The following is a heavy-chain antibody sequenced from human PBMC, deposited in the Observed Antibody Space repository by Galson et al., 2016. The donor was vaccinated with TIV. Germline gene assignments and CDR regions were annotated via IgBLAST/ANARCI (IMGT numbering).Heavy chain of an antibody. D-gene: IGHD2-15*01. CDR1: GYTLTNYD. Sequence: SVKVSCKASGYTLTNYDMHWVRQAPGQGLEWMGIISPSGGRTTYAQRFQGRVTMTRDTSTSTVYMELSSLRSEDTAVYFCARDIPCGGSCYFFDDWGQGTLVTVSS. CDR2: ISPSGGRT. V-gene: IGHV1-46*01. CDR3: ARDIPCGGSCYFFDD. J-gene: IGHJ4*02.